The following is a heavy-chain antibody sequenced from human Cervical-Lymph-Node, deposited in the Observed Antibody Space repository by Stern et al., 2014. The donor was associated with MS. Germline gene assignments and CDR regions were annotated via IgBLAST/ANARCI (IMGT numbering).Heavy chain of an antibody. J-gene: IGHJ4*02. CDR2: INHSGST. CDR3: ARGQTS. D-gene: IGHD1-14*01. V-gene: IGHV4-34*01. Sequence: QVQLVQWGAGLLKPSETLSLTCAVYGGSFSGYYWSWIRQPPGKGLEWIGEINHSGSTNYNPSLKSRVTISVDTSKNQFFLQLSSVTAADTAVYYCARGQTSWSQGTLVTVSS. CDR1: GGSFSGYY.